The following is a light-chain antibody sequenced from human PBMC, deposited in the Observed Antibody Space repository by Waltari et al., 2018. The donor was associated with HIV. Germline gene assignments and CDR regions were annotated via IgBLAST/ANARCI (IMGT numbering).Light chain of an antibody. V-gene: IGLV2-14*01. Sequence: QSALAQPASVSGSPGQSITFSCTGTRSAIGAYHSLSWYQKHPDKAPKVIIYRVKSRPSGVSDRFSGSKSGNTASLTISGLQAEDEADYYCSSYTTSNTYVFGRGTTVSVL. CDR3: SSYTTSNTYV. CDR1: RSAIGAYHS. CDR2: RVK. J-gene: IGLJ1*01.